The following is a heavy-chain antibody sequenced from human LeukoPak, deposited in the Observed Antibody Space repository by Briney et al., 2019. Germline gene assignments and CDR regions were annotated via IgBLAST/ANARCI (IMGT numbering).Heavy chain of an antibody. D-gene: IGHD2-2*03. CDR3: ATLGVDIVVVPAYGY. Sequence: ASVKVSCKASGGTFSSYAISWVRQAPGQGLEWMGGIIPIFGTANYAQKFQGRVTMTEDTSTDTAYMELSSLRSEDTAVYYCATLGVDIVVVPAYGYWGQGTLVTVSS. CDR2: IIPIFGTA. CDR1: GGTFSSYA. V-gene: IGHV1-69*06. J-gene: IGHJ4*02.